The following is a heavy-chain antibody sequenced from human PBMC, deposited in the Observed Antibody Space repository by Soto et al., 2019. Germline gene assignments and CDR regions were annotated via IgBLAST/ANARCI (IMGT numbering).Heavy chain of an antibody. CDR1: GFTFGSHW. CDR3: ARFGTSYDTSGFLY. V-gene: IGHV3-74*01. CDR2: ISSGGTTT. Sequence: GGSLRLSCAASGFTFGSHWMHWVRQAPGKGLVYVSRISSGGTTTNYAESVKGRFTISRDNARNTLYLQMNSLRVEDTAVYYCARFGTSYDTSGFLYWGQGTPVTVSS. J-gene: IGHJ4*02. D-gene: IGHD3-22*01.